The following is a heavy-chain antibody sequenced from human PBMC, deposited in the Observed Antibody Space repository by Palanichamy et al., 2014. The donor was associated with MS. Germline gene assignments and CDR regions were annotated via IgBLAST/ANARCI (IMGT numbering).Heavy chain of an antibody. V-gene: IGHV3-13*01. D-gene: IGHD2-15*01. J-gene: IGHJ4*02. CDR3: ARGIGGGGSCYDY. CDR1: GFTFSNYD. Sequence: EVQLVESGGGLVQPGGSLRLSCAASGFTFSNYDMHWVRQATGRGLEWVSGIGTAGDTYYPGSVKGRFTISXENARNSLYLQMNSLGAGDTTVYYCARGIGGGGSCYDYWGQGTLVTVSS. CDR2: IGTAGDT.